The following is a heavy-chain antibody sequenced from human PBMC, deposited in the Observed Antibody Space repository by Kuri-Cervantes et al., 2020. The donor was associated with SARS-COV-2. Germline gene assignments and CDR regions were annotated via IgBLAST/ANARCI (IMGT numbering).Heavy chain of an antibody. D-gene: IGHD5-12*01. CDR3: ARASGYDVFDY. V-gene: IGHV1-69*06. CDR1: GYTFTGYY. J-gene: IGHJ4*02. CDR2: IIPIFGSI. Sequence: SVKVSCKASGYTFTGYYIHWVRQAPGQGLEWMGEIIPIFGSINYAQKFQGRVTITADKLTSTTYMELSGLRSEDTAVYYCARASGYDVFDYWGQGTLVTVSS.